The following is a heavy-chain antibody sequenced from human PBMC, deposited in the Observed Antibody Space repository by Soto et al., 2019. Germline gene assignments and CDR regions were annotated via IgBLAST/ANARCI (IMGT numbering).Heavy chain of an antibody. Sequence: GGSLRLSCAASGLTFSSYWMSWVRQAPGKGLEWVANIKQDGSEKYYVDSVKGRFTISRDNAKNSLYLQMNSLRAEDTAVYYCARGAHYDFWSGYYAWGQGTLVTVSS. V-gene: IGHV3-7*01. CDR1: GLTFSSYW. CDR2: IKQDGSEK. CDR3: ARGAHYDFWSGYYA. D-gene: IGHD3-3*01. J-gene: IGHJ5*02.